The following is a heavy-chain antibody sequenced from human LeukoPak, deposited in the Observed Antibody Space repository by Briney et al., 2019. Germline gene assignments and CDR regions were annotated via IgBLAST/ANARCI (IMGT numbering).Heavy chain of an antibody. CDR3: ERGPQTYYDILTGISF. CDR1: GGSFSGYY. V-gene: IGHV4-34*01. Sequence: PSETLSLTCADYGGSFSGYYWSWIRQPPGKGLEWIGEINHSGSTNYNPSLKSRVTISGDTSKKQFSLKLSSVTAADTAVYYCERGPQTYYDILTGISFWGQGTLVTVSS. J-gene: IGHJ4*02. D-gene: IGHD3-9*01. CDR2: INHSGST.